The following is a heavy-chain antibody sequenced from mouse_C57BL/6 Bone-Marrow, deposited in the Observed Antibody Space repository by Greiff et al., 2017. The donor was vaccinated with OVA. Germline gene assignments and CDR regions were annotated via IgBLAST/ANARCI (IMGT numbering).Heavy chain of an antibody. CDR1: GFSFNTYA. J-gene: IGHJ4*01. CDR2: IRSKSNNYAT. Sequence: EVQLKESGGGLVQPKGSLKLSCAASGFSFNTYAMNWVRQAPGKGLEWVARIRSKSNNYATYYADSVKDRFTISRDDSESMLYLQMNNLKTEDTAMYYCVRPMVTTGYYYAMDYWGQGTSVTVSS. CDR3: VRPMVTTGYYYAMDY. V-gene: IGHV10-1*01. D-gene: IGHD2-2*01.